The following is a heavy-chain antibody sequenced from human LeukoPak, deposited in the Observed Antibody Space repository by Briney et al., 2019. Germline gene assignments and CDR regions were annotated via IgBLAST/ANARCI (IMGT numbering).Heavy chain of an antibody. Sequence: SETLSLTCTVSGGSISSSSYYWGWIRQPPGKGLEWIGSIYYSGSTYYNPSLKSRVTISVDTSKNQFSLKLSSVTAADTAVYYCARHKEGSGTYRWAYYFDYWGQGTLVTVSS. CDR2: IYYSGST. D-gene: IGHD3-10*01. J-gene: IGHJ4*02. CDR3: ARHKEGSGTYRWAYYFDY. V-gene: IGHV4-39*01. CDR1: GGSISSSSYY.